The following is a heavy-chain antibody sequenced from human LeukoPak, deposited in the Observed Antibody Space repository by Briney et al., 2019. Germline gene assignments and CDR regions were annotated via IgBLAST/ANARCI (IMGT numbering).Heavy chain of an antibody. CDR2: IYQSGST. CDR3: AKRVAAAGIFDY. CDR1: GGSISSGGYY. J-gene: IGHJ4*02. Sequence: SQTLSLTCTVSGGSISSGGYYWSWIRQPPGKGLEWIGYIYQSGSTYYTPSHESQVTISVDRSKNQFSLRLSSVTAADTAVYYCAKRVAAAGIFDYWGQGTLVTVSS. V-gene: IGHV4-30-2*01. D-gene: IGHD6-13*01.